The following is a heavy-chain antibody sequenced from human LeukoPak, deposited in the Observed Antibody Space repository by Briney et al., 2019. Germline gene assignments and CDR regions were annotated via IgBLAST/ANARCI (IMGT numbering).Heavy chain of an antibody. V-gene: IGHV5-51*01. CDR2: MNPGDSDT. Sequence: GESLKISCKGSGYSFTSYWIGWVRQMPGKGLEWMGIMNPGDSDTRYSPSFQGQVTISADKSISTAYLQWSSLKASDTAMYYCARSARHLGYCSSTSCHDAFDIWGQGTMVTVSS. D-gene: IGHD2-2*01. J-gene: IGHJ3*02. CDR1: GYSFTSYW. CDR3: ARSARHLGYCSSTSCHDAFDI.